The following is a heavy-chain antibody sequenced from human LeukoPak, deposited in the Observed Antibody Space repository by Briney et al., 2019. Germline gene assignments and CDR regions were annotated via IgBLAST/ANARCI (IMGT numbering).Heavy chain of an antibody. V-gene: IGHV3-20*04. D-gene: IGHD4-17*01. CDR1: GFTFDEFD. J-gene: IGHJ3*02. Sequence: GGSLRLSCAASGFTFDEFDMTWVRQAPGKGLEWVCGTNWNGGKTGHVDSVEGRFTISRDNSKNTLYLQMNSLRADDTAVYYCARARAPVTRISSFDIWGQGTMVTVSS. CDR3: ARARAPVTRISSFDI. CDR2: TNWNGGKT.